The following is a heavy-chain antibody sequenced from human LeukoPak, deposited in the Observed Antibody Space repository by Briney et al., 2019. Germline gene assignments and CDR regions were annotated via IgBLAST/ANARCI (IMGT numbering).Heavy chain of an antibody. D-gene: IGHD2-2*01. CDR1: GGSISSYY. V-gene: IGHV4-4*07. CDR3: ARERIVPAMLYYYYYYMDV. CDR2: IDTSGST. Sequence: PSETLSLTCTVSGGSISSYYWSWIRQPAGKGLEWIGRIDTSGSTNYNPSLKSRVTMSVDTSKNQFSLKLSSVTAADTAVYYCARERIVPAMLYYYYYYMDVWGKGTTVTVSS. J-gene: IGHJ6*03.